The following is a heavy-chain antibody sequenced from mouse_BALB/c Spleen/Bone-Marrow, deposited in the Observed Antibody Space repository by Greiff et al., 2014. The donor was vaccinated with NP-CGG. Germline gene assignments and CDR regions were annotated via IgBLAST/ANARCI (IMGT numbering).Heavy chain of an antibody. V-gene: IGHV1-80*01. D-gene: IGHD2-1*01. Sequence: VQLQQSGAELVRPGSSVKISCKASGYAFSTYWMNWVKQRPGQGLEWIGQVSPGDGDTNYNGEFRGKATLTADKSSSTAYIQLSSLTSEDSAVYFCARVYYGNLDHWGQGTTLTVSS. J-gene: IGHJ2*01. CDR2: VSPGDGDT. CDR3: ARVYYGNLDH. CDR1: GYAFSTYW.